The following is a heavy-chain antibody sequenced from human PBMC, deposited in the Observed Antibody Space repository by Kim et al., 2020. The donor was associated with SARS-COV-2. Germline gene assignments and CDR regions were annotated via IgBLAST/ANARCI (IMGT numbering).Heavy chain of an antibody. D-gene: IGHD6-6*01. J-gene: IGHJ4*02. CDR3: AREFGQLVSYFDY. Sequence: CVDSVKGRVTISRDNAKNSLYLQMNSLRAEDTAVYYCAREFGQLVSYFDYWGQGTLVTVSS. V-gene: IGHV3-7*01.